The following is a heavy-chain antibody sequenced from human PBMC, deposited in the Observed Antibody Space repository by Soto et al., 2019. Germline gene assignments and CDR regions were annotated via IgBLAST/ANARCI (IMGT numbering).Heavy chain of an antibody. Sequence: GGSLRLSCAASGFGFDAYGIHWVRRAPGKGLEWVAVITYDGSHQYYRDSVKGRFTISRDNVRKTMFLQMDNLQPEDTAMYFCARGSQYNYGPLAYFDYWGQGTLVTVSS. CDR3: ARGSQYNYGPLAYFDY. J-gene: IGHJ4*02. CDR1: GFGFDAYG. V-gene: IGHV3-30*03. CDR2: ITYDGSHQ. D-gene: IGHD5-18*01.